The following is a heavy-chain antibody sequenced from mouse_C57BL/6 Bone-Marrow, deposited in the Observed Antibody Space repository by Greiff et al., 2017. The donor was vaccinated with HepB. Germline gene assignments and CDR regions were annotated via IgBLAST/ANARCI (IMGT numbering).Heavy chain of an antibody. Sequence: EVNVVESEGGLVQPGSSMKLSCTASGFTFSDYYMAWVRQVPEKGLEWVANINYDGSSTYYLDSLKSRFIISRDNAKNILYLQMSSLKSEDTATYYCARERVYDYDRGDYAMDYWGQGTSVTVSS. J-gene: IGHJ4*01. D-gene: IGHD2-4*01. V-gene: IGHV5-16*01. CDR2: INYDGSST. CDR1: GFTFSDYY. CDR3: ARERVYDYDRGDYAMDY.